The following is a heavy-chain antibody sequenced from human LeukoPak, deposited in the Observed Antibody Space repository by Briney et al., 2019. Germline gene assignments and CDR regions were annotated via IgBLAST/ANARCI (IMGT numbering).Heavy chain of an antibody. V-gene: IGHV4-38-2*01. CDR3: ATDNGPWGYDALDV. CDR1: GDSISSSNY. Sequence: PSDTLSLTCLVSGDSISSSNYRGWIRQPPGKGLEWIGFIYHTGITYYNLSLKSRVTLSVVTSKNQFSLRMNSVTAADTAFYYCATDNGPWGYDALDVWGQGTVVTVSS. D-gene: IGHD3-16*01. J-gene: IGHJ3*01. CDR2: IYHTGIT.